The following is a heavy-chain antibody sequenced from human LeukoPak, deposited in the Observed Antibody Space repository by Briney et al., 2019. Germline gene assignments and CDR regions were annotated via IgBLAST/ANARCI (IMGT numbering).Heavy chain of an antibody. Sequence: GGSLRLSCAASGFTFSNAWMSWVRQAPGKGLEWVGRIKSKTDGGTTDYAAPVKGRFTISRDDSKNTLYLQMNSLKTEDTAVYYCTTGIAVAGKLGFDYWGQGTLVTVSS. CDR2: IKSKTDGGTT. D-gene: IGHD6-19*01. CDR3: TTGIAVAGKLGFDY. V-gene: IGHV3-15*01. J-gene: IGHJ4*02. CDR1: GFTFSNAW.